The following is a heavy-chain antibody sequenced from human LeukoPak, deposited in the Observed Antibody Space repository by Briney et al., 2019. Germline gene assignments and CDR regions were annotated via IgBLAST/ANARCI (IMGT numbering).Heavy chain of an antibody. J-gene: IGHJ4*02. V-gene: IGHV3-30*18. CDR3: AKDSRWRSLGLPDY. CDR2: ISYDGSNK. Sequence: GGSLRLSCAASGFTFSSYGMHWVRQAPGKGLEGVAVISYDGSNKYYADSVKGRFTISRDNSKNTLYLQMNSLRAEDTAVYYCAKDSRWRSLGLPDYWGQGTLVTVSS. D-gene: IGHD3-16*01. CDR1: GFTFSSYG.